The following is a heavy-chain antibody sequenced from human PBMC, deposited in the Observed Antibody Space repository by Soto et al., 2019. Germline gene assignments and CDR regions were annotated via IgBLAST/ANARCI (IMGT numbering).Heavy chain of an antibody. CDR2: ISGSGGST. Sequence: GGSLRLSCAASGFTFSSYAMSWFRQAPGKGLEWVSAISGSGGSTYYADSVKGRFTISRDNSKNTLYLQMNSLRAEDTAVYYCANSYCSSTSGPPPSAYYYYGMDVCGQGTTVTVSS. CDR1: GFTFSSYA. D-gene: IGHD2-2*01. CDR3: ANSYCSSTSGPPPSAYYYYGMDV. J-gene: IGHJ6*01. V-gene: IGHV3-23*01.